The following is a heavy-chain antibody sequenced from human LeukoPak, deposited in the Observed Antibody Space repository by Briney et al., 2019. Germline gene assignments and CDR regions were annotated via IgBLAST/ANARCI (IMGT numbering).Heavy chain of an antibody. CDR2: IRDSGETT. V-gene: IGHV3-23*01. J-gene: IGHJ6*02. D-gene: IGHD2-2*02. CDR3: TKESIYCSRTSCYSPYGTDV. CDR1: GFTFSSYA. Sequence: GGSLRLSCAASGFTFSSYAMSWVRHAPGKGLEWVAGIRDSGETTYYADSAKGRFTISRDNSKNTLYLQMNSLRAEDTAVYYCTKESIYCSRTSCYSPYGTDVSGQGTTVTVYS.